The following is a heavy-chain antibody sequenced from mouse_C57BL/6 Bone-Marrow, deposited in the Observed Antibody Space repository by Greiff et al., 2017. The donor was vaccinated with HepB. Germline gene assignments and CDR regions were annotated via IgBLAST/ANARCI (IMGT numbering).Heavy chain of an antibody. Sequence: EVKLVESGAGLVKPGGSLKLSCAASGFTFTSYAMSWVLQTPEKMLEWVATISDGGSYTYYPDNVKGRFTISRDNAKNNLCLQMSELKSEDTAMYYCASTVVATWAMDYWGQGTSVTVSS. CDR2: ISDGGSYT. CDR1: GFTFTSYA. CDR3: ASTVVATWAMDY. V-gene: IGHV5-4*03. D-gene: IGHD1-1*01. J-gene: IGHJ4*01.